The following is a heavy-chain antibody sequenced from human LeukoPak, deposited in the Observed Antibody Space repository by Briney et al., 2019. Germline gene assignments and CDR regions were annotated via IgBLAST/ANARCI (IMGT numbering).Heavy chain of an antibody. D-gene: IGHD3-10*01. CDR1: GFTFSSYG. J-gene: IGHJ3*02. V-gene: IGHV3-30*02. Sequence: AGGSLRLSCAASGFTFSSYGMHWVRQAPGKGLEWVAFIQYDGSNNYYADSVKGRFTISRDNSKNTLYLQMNSLRAEDTAVYYCAKGRLWFGELSNGNAFDIWGQGTMVTVSS. CDR2: IQYDGSNN. CDR3: AKGRLWFGELSNGNAFDI.